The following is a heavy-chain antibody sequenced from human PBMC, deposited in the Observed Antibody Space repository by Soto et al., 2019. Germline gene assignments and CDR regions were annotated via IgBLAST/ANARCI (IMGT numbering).Heavy chain of an antibody. J-gene: IGHJ4*02. CDR2: ISGSGGST. D-gene: IGHD6-19*01. Sequence: GESLKISCAASGFTFSSHAMSWVRQAPGKGLEWVSAISGSGGSTYYADSVKGRFTISRDNSKNTLYLQMNSLRAEDTAVYYCAKSSSGWYDYWGQGTLVTVSS. V-gene: IGHV3-23*01. CDR3: AKSSSGWYDY. CDR1: GFTFSSHA.